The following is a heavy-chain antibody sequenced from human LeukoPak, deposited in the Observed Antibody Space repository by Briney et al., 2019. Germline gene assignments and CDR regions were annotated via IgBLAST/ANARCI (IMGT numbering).Heavy chain of an antibody. J-gene: IGHJ3*02. Sequence: GRSLRLSCEASGFTFIGYGMHWVRQAPGKGLEWVSVIHSGGSTYYADSVKGRFTISRDNSKNTVYLQMNSLRAEDTAVYYCARVPQGAFDIWGQGTMVTVSS. CDR2: IHSGGST. V-gene: IGHV3-66*01. CDR1: GFTFIGYG. CDR3: ARVPQGAFDI.